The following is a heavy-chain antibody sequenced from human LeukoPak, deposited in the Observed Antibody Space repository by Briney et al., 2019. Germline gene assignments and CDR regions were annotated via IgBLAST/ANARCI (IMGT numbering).Heavy chain of an antibody. CDR1: AGSIRSYY. J-gene: IGHJ4*02. CDR3: ARGDGYTYSLDY. D-gene: IGHD5-24*01. V-gene: IGHV4-4*07. CDR2: IYVTGTT. Sequence: SETLSLTCTVSAGSIRSYYWSWIRQPAGKGLEYIGRIYVTGTTNYNPSLESRATMSLDTSKTHFSLKLTSVTAADTAVYYCARGDGYTYSLDYWGQGTLSPSP.